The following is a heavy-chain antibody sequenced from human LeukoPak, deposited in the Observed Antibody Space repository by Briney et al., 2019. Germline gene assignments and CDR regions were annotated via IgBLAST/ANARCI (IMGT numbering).Heavy chain of an antibody. CDR3: ATTRTQWFGELSLTPNGMDV. CDR1: GYTLTELS. Sequence: ASVKVSCKVSGYTLTELSMHWVRQSPGKGLEWMGGFDPEDGETIYAQKFQGRVTMTEDTSTDTAYMELSSLRSEDTAVYYCATTRTQWFGELSLTPNGMDVWGPGTTVTVSS. J-gene: IGHJ6*02. CDR2: FDPEDGET. V-gene: IGHV1-24*01. D-gene: IGHD3-10*01.